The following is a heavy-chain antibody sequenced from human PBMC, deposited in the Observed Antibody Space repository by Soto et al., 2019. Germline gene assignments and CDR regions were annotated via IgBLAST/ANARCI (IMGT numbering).Heavy chain of an antibody. Sequence: GPTLVNPTQTLTLTCTFSGFSFSTSGEGVGWIRQPPGKALEWLALIYWDDDKRYSPSLKSRLTITKDTSKNQVVLTMTNMDPVDTGTYYCAHSPSRYYYDTSGYPYDTFDIWGQGTMVTVSS. CDR3: AHSPSRYYYDTSGYPYDTFDI. J-gene: IGHJ3*02. V-gene: IGHV2-5*02. D-gene: IGHD3-22*01. CDR2: IYWDDDK. CDR1: GFSFSTSGEG.